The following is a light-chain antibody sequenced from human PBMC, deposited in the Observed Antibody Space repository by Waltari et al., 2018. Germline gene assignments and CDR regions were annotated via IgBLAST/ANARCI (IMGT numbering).Light chain of an antibody. Sequence: DTVMTQSPASLAVSLGERATINCKSSESLFYSPDNQSYLAWYQQKPGQPPQLLLSRASTRESGVPDRFSGSGSGTDFTLTISSLQAADVAVYFCQQYYSTPYTVGRGTRLEI. CDR2: RAS. CDR1: ESLFYSPDNQSY. CDR3: QQYYSTPYT. J-gene: IGKJ2*01. V-gene: IGKV4-1*01.